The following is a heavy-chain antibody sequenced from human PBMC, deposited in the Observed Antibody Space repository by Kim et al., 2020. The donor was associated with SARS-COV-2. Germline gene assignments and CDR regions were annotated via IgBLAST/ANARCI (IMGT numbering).Heavy chain of an antibody. CDR2: IIPILGIA. D-gene: IGHD3-10*01. CDR3: ARDPMSGSGEPLDAFDI. J-gene: IGHJ3*02. Sequence: SVKVSCKASGGTFSSYAISCVRQAPGQGLEWMGRIIPILGIANYAQKFQGRVTITADKSTSTAYMELSSLRSEDTAVYYCARDPMSGSGEPLDAFDIWGQGTLVTVSS. CDR1: GGTFSSYA. V-gene: IGHV1-69*04.